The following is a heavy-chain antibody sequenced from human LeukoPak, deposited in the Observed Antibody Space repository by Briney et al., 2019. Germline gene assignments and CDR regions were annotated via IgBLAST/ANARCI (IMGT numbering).Heavy chain of an antibody. J-gene: IGHJ4*02. V-gene: IGHV3-48*02. Sequence: PGGSLRLSCTASGFTFSTYSMNWVRQAPGRGLEWVSYISGSSSSSDGGAKQYADSVKGRFTISRDNDKNSLYLQMNSLRDEDTAVYYCARVTESDSWYIDYWGQGTLVSVSS. D-gene: IGHD6-13*01. CDR3: ARVTESDSWYIDY. CDR2: ISGSSSSSDGGAK. CDR1: GFTFSTYS.